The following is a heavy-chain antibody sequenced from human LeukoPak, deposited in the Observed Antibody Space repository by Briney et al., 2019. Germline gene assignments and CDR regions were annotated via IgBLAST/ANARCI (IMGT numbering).Heavy chain of an antibody. CDR2: IKQDGSEK. CDR1: GFTFSSYW. CDR3: ARVPYSGYNFPFDY. D-gene: IGHD5-24*01. V-gene: IGHV3-7*04. Sequence: PGGSLRLSCAASGFTFSSYWMSWVRQAPGKGLEWVANIKQDGSEKYYVDSVKGRFTISRDNAKNSLYLQMNSLRAEDTAVYYCARVPYSGYNFPFDYWGQGTLVTVSS. J-gene: IGHJ4*02.